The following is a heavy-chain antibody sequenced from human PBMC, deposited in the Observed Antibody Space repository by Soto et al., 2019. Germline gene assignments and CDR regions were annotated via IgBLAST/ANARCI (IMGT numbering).Heavy chain of an antibody. CDR1: GGSISSGDYY. J-gene: IGHJ5*02. D-gene: IGHD2-15*01. Sequence: SETLSLTCTVSGGSISSGDYYWSWIRQPPGKGLEWIGYIYYSGSTYYNPSLKSRVTISVDTSKNQFSLKLSSVTAAGTAVYYCARARGVVGVAATSGGWFDPWGQGTLVTVSS. V-gene: IGHV4-30-4*01. CDR2: IYYSGST. CDR3: ARARGVVGVAATSGGWFDP.